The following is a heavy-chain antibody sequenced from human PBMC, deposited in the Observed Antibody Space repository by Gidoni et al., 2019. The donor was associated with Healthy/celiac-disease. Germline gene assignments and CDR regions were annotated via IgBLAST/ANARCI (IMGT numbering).Heavy chain of an antibody. CDR3: AKDSLQWLESNYFDY. CDR1: GFTFDDYT. D-gene: IGHD6-19*01. CDR2: ISWDGGST. V-gene: IGHV3-43*01. Sequence: EVQLVESGGVVVQPGGSLRLSCAASGFTFDDYTMHWVRQAPGKGLEWVSLISWDGGSTYYADSVKGRFTISRDNSKNSLYLQMNSLRTEDTALYYCAKDSLQWLESNYFDYWGQGTLVTVSS. J-gene: IGHJ4*02.